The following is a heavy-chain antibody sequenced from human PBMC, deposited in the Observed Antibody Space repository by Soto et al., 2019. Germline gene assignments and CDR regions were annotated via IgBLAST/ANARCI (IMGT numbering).Heavy chain of an antibody. CDR3: ATLFSPSDYYDSSGL. CDR1: GYTLAELS. CDR2: FDPEDGET. Sequence: ASVKVSCKVSGYTLAELSMHWVRQAPGKGLEWMGGFDPEDGETIYAQKFQGRVTMTEDTSTDTTYMELSSLRSEDTAVYYCATLFSPSDYYDSSGLWGQGTMVTVSS. J-gene: IGHJ3*01. V-gene: IGHV1-24*01. D-gene: IGHD3-22*01.